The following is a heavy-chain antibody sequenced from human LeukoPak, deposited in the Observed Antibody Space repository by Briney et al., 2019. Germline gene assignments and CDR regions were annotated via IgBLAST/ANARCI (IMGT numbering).Heavy chain of an antibody. D-gene: IGHD1-26*01. J-gene: IGHJ6*02. CDR2: IDPSDSYT. V-gene: IGHV5-10-1*04. CDR3: ARQRYSGSYYWDYYYGMDV. CDR1: GYSFTSNW. Sequence: GESLKISCKGSGYSFTSNWISWVRQMPGKGLEWMGRIDPSDSYTNYSPSFQGQVTISADKSISTAYLQWSSLKASDTAMYYCARQRYSGSYYWDYYYGMDVWGQGTTVTVSS.